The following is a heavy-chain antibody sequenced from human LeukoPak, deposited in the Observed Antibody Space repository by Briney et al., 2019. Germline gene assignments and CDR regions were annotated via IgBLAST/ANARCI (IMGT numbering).Heavy chain of an antibody. D-gene: IGHD6-19*01. Sequence: PGGSLRLSCAASGFTFDDYAMHRVRQAPGKGLEWVSGISWNSGSIGYADSVKGRFTISRDNAKNSLYLQMNSLRAEDTALYYCAKDGGGGWFDYYYGMDVWGQGTTVTVSS. CDR1: GFTFDDYA. CDR2: ISWNSGSI. J-gene: IGHJ6*02. V-gene: IGHV3-9*01. CDR3: AKDGGGGWFDYYYGMDV.